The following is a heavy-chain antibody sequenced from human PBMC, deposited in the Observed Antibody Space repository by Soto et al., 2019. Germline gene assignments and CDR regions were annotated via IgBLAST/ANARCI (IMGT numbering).Heavy chain of an antibody. CDR3: ASSPHKDSRPDY. CDR1: GFTFSSYW. Sequence: PGGSLRLSCAASGFTFSSYWMSWVRQAPGRGQEWMANIKYDGSEKYYVDSVRGRLTISRDNAKNSLYLQMNSLRAEDTAVYYCASSPHKDSRPDYWGQGTLVTVLL. V-gene: IGHV3-7*03. CDR2: IKYDGSEK. J-gene: IGHJ4*02. D-gene: IGHD3-22*01.